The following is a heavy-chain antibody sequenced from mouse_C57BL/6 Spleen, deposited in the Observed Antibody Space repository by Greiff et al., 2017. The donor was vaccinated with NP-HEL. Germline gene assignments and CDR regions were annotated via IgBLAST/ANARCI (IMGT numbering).Heavy chain of an antibody. CDR2: IYPGDGDT. V-gene: IGHV1-82*01. J-gene: IGHJ4*01. D-gene: IGHD2-5*01. Sequence: QLQQSGPELVKPGASVKISCKASGYAFSSSWMNWVKQRPGKGLEWIGRIYPGDGDTNYNGKFKGKATLTADKSSSTAYMQLSSLTSEDSAVYFCARSRYSNYDYAMDYWGQGTSVTVSS. CDR1: GYAFSSSW. CDR3: ARSRYSNYDYAMDY.